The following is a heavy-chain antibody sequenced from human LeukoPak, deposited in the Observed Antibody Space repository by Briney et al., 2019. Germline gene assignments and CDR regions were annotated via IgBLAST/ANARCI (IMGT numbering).Heavy chain of an antibody. D-gene: IGHD5-24*01. V-gene: IGHV1-3*01. J-gene: IGHJ4*02. CDR1: GYTFTSYA. CDR3: ARDRWLQKYYFDY. CDR2: INAGNGNT. Sequence: ASVKVSCKASGYTFTSYAMHWARQAPGQGLEWMGWINAGNGNTKYSQKFQDRVTITRDTSASTVYMELSSLGSEDTAVYYCARDRWLQKYYFDYWGQGTLVTVSS.